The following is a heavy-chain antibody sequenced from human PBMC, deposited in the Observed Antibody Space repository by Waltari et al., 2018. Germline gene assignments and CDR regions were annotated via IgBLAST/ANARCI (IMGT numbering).Heavy chain of an antibody. Sequence: QVQLQESCPGLVKPSETLSLTCAVSGYSISSGYYWGWIRQPPGTGREWIGSIYHSGSTYYNPSLKSRVTISVDTSKNQFSLKLSSVTAADTAVYYCARAQRRITFGGVIVNPEFDYWGQGTLVTVSS. CDR2: IYHSGST. V-gene: IGHV4-38-2*01. J-gene: IGHJ4*02. CDR3: ARAQRRITFGGVIVNPEFDY. D-gene: IGHD3-16*02. CDR1: GYSISSGYY.